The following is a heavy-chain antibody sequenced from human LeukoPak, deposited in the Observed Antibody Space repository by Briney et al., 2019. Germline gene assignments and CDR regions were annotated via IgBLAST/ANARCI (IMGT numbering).Heavy chain of an antibody. J-gene: IGHJ3*02. Sequence: GASVKVSCKASGYTFTGYYMHWVRQAPGQGLEWMRWINPNSGGTNYAQKFQGRVTMTRDTSISTAYMELSRLRSDDTAVYYCAREVSELWFGESRDAFDIWGQGTMVTASS. CDR3: AREVSELWFGESRDAFDI. CDR1: GYTFTGYY. V-gene: IGHV1-2*02. CDR2: INPNSGGT. D-gene: IGHD3-10*01.